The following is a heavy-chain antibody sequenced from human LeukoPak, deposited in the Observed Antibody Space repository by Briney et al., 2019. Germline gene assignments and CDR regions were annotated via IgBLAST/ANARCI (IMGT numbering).Heavy chain of an antibody. Sequence: GGSLRLSCAASGFTFDDHAMHWVRQAPGKGLEWVSGISWNSGSIGYADSVKGRFIISRDNAKNSLYLQMNSLRAEDTALYYCAKDMEGYCSRTSCYMSLDYWGQGTLVTVSS. CDR3: AKDMEGYCSRTSCYMSLDY. V-gene: IGHV3-9*01. J-gene: IGHJ4*02. D-gene: IGHD2-2*02. CDR2: ISWNSGSI. CDR1: GFTFDDHA.